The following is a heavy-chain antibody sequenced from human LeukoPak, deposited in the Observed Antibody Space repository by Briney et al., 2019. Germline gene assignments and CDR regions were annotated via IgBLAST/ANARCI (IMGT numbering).Heavy chain of an antibody. CDR3: ARGKYYDFWSGYFYYYYGMDV. CDR2: VNPNSGNT. D-gene: IGHD3-3*01. Sequence: ASVKVSCKASGYTFTSYDINWVRQATGQGLEWMGWVNPNSGNTGYAQKFQGRVTMTRNTSISTAYMELSSLRSEDTAVYYCARGKYYDFWSGYFYYYYGMDVWGQGTTVTVSS. V-gene: IGHV1-8*01. J-gene: IGHJ6*02. CDR1: GYTFTSYD.